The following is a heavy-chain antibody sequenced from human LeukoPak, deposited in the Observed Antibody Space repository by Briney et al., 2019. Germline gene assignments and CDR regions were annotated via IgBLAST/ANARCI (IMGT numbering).Heavy chain of an antibody. J-gene: IGHJ2*01. CDR2: IDGYGTTT. Sequence: GGSLRLSCAASGFTFNSYLMNWVRQAPGKGLVWVSRIDGYGTTTSYEDSVQGRFTISRDNAKNTLYLQMNSLRAEDTAVYYCARDSGADMRYFDLWGRGTLVTVSS. D-gene: IGHD7-27*01. V-gene: IGHV3-74*01. CDR3: ARDSGADMRYFDL. CDR1: GFTFNSYL.